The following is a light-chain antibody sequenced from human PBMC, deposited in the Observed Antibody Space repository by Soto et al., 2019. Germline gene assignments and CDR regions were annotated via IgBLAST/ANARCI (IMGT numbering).Light chain of an antibody. CDR1: ETISHY. Sequence: IHMTQSPSSLSASVGDRVPLTRRASETISHYLNWYQQKPGKAPKLLIYGASKLQSGVPSRFSASGSGTDFTLTIASLQAEEFATYYCKQSSSTPLTVGGGTKVVIK. J-gene: IGKJ4*01. CDR2: GAS. CDR3: KQSSSTPLT. V-gene: IGKV1-39*01.